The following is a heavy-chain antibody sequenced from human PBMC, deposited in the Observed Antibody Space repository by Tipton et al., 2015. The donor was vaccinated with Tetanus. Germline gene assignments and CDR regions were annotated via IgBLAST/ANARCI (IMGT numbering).Heavy chain of an antibody. J-gene: IGHJ3*02. CDR3: ARDLGAFCSGGGCYSGKVFDI. D-gene: IGHD2-15*01. CDR2: ISSDGGTS. CDR1: GFTLNNYV. Sequence: QVQLVQSGGGVVQPGKSLKLSCAAYGFTLNNYVMYWVRQAPGKGLAWVAFISSDGGTSDYADSVKGRFTISRDNAKKSLYLQMDNVRAEDTATYYCARDLGAFCSGGGCYSGKVFDIWGEGTMVTVS. V-gene: IGHV3-30-3*01.